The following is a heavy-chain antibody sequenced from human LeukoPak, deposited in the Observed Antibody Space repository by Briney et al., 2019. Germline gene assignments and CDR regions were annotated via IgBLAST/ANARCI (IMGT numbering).Heavy chain of an antibody. V-gene: IGHV1-2*02. CDR2: INPNSGGT. CDR1: GYTFNGHY. Sequence: ASVKVSCKASGYTFNGHYMHWVRQAPGQGLEWMGWINPNSGGTNYAQKFQGRVTMTRDTSISTAYMELSRLRSDDTAVYYCAREAWVTTEFDYWGQGTLVTVSS. D-gene: IGHD4-17*01. CDR3: AREAWVTTEFDY. J-gene: IGHJ4*02.